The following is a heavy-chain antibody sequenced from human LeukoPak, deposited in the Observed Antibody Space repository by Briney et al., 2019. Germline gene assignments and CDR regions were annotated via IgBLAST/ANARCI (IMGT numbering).Heavy chain of an antibody. CDR1: GGSMNSHY. J-gene: IGHJ4*02. V-gene: IGHV4-4*09. CDR3: ATIKRGNIYGYFDF. Sequence: PSETLSLTCTVSGGSMNSHYWSWIRQPPGKGLEWIGYMLGTVTTKDNPSLKSRFTLSADTSKNQFSLRLTSVTAADTAVYYCATIKRGNIYGYFDFWGQGIRVTVSS. CDR2: MLGTVTT. D-gene: IGHD5-18*01.